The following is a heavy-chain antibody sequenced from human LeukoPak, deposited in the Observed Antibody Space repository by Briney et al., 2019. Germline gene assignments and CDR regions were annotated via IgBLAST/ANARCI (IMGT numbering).Heavy chain of an antibody. CDR3: ARGIAVTGTSGPNFDY. V-gene: IGHV1-2*02. Sequence: GSSVKVSCKASRYRFTGYYMQWVRQAPAQALEWMGWINPNSGGTNYAQKFQGRDTMTRDTSISTAYMELSRLTSDATAVYYCARGIAVTGTSGPNFDYWGQGTLVTVSS. D-gene: IGHD6-19*01. J-gene: IGHJ4*02. CDR2: INPNSGGT. CDR1: RYRFTGYY.